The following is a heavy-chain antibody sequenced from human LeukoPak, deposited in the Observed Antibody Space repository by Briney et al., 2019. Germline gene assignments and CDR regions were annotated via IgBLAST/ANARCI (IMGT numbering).Heavy chain of an antibody. D-gene: IGHD6-19*01. Sequence: ASVKVSCKASGYTFTSYDINWVRQATGQGLEWMGWMNPNSGNTGYAQKFQGRVTMTRNTSISTAYMELSSLRSEDTAVYYCAREGGIAVAGTYFNYYYYGMDVWGQGTTVTVSS. V-gene: IGHV1-8*01. J-gene: IGHJ6*02. CDR3: AREGGIAVAGTYFNYYYYGMDV. CDR1: GYTFTSYD. CDR2: MNPNSGNT.